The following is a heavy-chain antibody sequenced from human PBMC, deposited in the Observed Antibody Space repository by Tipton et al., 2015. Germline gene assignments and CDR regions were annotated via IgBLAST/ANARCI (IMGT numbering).Heavy chain of an antibody. CDR3: ARDVGSGNYYYGMDV. CDR1: GDTFSTNG. Sequence: QLVQSGAEVKKPGSSVKVSCKISGDTFSTNGLSWVRQAPGQGLEWMGGIIPIFGTANYAQKFQGRVTITADESTSTAYMELSSLRSEDTAVYYCARDVGSGNYYYGMDVWGQGTTVTVSS. D-gene: IGHD2-15*01. CDR2: IIPIFGTA. V-gene: IGHV1-69*01. J-gene: IGHJ6*02.